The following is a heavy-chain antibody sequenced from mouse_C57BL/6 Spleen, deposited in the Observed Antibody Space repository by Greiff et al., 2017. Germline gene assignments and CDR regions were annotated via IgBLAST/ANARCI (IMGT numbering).Heavy chain of an antibody. J-gene: IGHJ4*01. CDR2: INPSTGGP. Sequence: QVQLQQPGTELVKPGASVKLSCKASGYTFTSYWMHWVKQRPGQGLEWIGNINPSTGGPNYNEKFKSKATLTVDKSSSTAYMQLSSRTAEDSAVDYCARGDDDYGYAMDDWGQGTSVTVSS. V-gene: IGHV1-53*01. CDR3: ARGDDDYGYAMDD. D-gene: IGHD2-4*01. CDR1: GYTFTSYW.